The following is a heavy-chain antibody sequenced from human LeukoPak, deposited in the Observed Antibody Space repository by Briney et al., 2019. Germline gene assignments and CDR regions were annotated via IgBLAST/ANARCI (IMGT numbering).Heavy chain of an antibody. V-gene: IGHV4-4*07. J-gene: IGHJ4*02. D-gene: IGHD1-26*01. CDR1: GGSISGYY. CDR3: AREGYSGSYYGY. Sequence: SETLSLTCTVSGGSISGYYWSWIRQPAGKGLEWIGRIYTSGSTNYNPSLKSRVTMSVDTSKNQFSLKLSAVTAADTAVYYCAREGYSGSYYGYWGQGTLVTVSS. CDR2: IYTSGST.